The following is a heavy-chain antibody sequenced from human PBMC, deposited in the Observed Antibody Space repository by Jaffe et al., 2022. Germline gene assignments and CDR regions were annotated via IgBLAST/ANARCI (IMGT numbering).Heavy chain of an antibody. CDR1: GYTFTTFW. Sequence: EVQLVQSGAEVKKPGESLKISCKTSGYTFTTFWIVWVRQMPGKGLEWMGIINPIDSNTRYSPSFQGQVTMSTDTSINTAYLQWGSLKASDTAMYYCTRREAVTGNINFDVWGQGTMVTVSS. CDR2: INPIDSNT. D-gene: IGHD6-19*01. V-gene: IGHV5-51*03. CDR3: TRREAVTGNINFDV. J-gene: IGHJ3*01.